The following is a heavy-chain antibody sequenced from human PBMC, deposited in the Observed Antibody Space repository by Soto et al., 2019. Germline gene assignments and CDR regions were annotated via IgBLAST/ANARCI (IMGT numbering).Heavy chain of an antibody. J-gene: IGHJ5*02. CDR3: ARGYEAEMGGWFDP. CDR2: MYHSGST. D-gene: IGHD1-26*01. Sequence: SETLSLTCAVSGGSISSGGYSWSWIRQPPGKGLEWIGYMYHSGSTYYNPSLKSRVTISVDRSKNQFSLKLSSVTAADTAVYYCARGYEAEMGGWFDPWGQGTLVTVSS. V-gene: IGHV4-30-2*01. CDR1: GGSISSGGYS.